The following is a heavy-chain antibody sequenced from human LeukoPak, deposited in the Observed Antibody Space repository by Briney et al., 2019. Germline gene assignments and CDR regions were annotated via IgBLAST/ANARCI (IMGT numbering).Heavy chain of an antibody. CDR2: INHSGST. J-gene: IGHJ4*02. V-gene: IGHV4-34*01. CDR1: GGSISSYY. D-gene: IGHD5-18*01. Sequence: SETLSLTCTVSGGSISSYYWSWIRQPPGKGLEWIGEINHSGSTNYNPSLKSRVTISVDTSKNQFSLKLSSVTAADTAVYYCARPTRGDTAMVNYFDYWGQGTLVTVSS. CDR3: ARPTRGDTAMVNYFDY.